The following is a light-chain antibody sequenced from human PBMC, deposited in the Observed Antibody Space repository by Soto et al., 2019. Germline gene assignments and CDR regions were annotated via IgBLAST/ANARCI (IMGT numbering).Light chain of an antibody. V-gene: IGKV1-5*01. J-gene: IGKJ4*01. CDR2: DVS. CDR1: QSISNW. CDR3: QQYNTYMLT. Sequence: DIQMTQSPSTLSASVGDRVTITCRTSQSISNWLAWYQQKPGKAPELLIYDVSNLESGVPSRFSGSGSGTEFTLTISSLQPDDFATYYCQQYNTYMLTFGGGTRWIS.